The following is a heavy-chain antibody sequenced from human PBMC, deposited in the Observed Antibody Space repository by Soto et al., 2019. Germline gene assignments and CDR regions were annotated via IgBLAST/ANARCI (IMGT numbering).Heavy chain of an antibody. CDR2: VNPSGGHT. CDR1: GDTFTDYY. J-gene: IGHJ4*02. CDR3: ARGGHVVVVTAALDY. V-gene: IGHV1-46*01. Sequence: QVQLVQSGAEVKKPGASVKVSCKASGDTFTDYYIHWVRQAPGQGLEWMGTVNPSGGHTTYAQHFLGRRTXTXXXSXXTLDMELTSLTSEDTAVYYCARGGHVVVVTAALDYWGQGTLVTVSS. D-gene: IGHD2-21*02.